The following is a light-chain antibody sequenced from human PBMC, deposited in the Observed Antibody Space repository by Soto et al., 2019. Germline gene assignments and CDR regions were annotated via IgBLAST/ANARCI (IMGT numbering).Light chain of an antibody. CDR1: SSDVGAYNY. CDR2: EVS. Sequence: QSALTQPASVSGSPGQSITISCTGTSSDVGAYNYVSWYQQHPGKAPKLMIYEVSNRPSGVSNRFSGSKSANTASLTISGLQAEDEADYYCSSYTSSSTPLVFGGGTKLTVL. V-gene: IGLV2-14*01. J-gene: IGLJ3*02. CDR3: SSYTSSSTPLV.